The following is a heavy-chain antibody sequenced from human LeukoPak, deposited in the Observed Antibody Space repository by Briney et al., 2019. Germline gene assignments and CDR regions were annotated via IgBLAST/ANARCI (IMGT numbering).Heavy chain of an antibody. V-gene: IGHV4-39*07. CDR1: GGSISSSSYY. CDR2: IYYSGST. J-gene: IGHJ5*02. CDR3: ARKYRVDNWFDP. D-gene: IGHD2-2*01. Sequence: SETLSLTCTVSGGSISSSSYYWGWIRQPPGKGLEWIGSIYYSGSTYYNPSLKSRVIISVDTSKNQFSLKLSSVTAADTAVYHCARKYRVDNWFDPWGQGTLVTVSS.